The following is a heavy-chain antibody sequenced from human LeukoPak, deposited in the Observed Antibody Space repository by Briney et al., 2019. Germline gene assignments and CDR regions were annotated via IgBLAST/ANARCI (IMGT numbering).Heavy chain of an antibody. Sequence: GASVTVSCTASGYTFTVYSINWLRQAPGQGLEWMGWITTSTGKPTYAQGFTGRFVFSMDTSVSTTYLHINSLKAEDTAVYYCARDASMINFDYWGQGSLVTVSS. CDR1: GYTFTVYS. D-gene: IGHD3-16*01. CDR2: ITTSTGKP. CDR3: ARDASMINFDY. J-gene: IGHJ4*02. V-gene: IGHV7-4-1*02.